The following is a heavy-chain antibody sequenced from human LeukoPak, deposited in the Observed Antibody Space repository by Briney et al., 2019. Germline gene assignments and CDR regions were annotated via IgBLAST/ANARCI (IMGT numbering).Heavy chain of an antibody. Sequence: GGSLRLSCAASGFNFNTYAMKWVRQAPGKGLEWLAVVLFDGSDQYYADSVQGRFTISRDNSKNTLYLQMNSLRAEDTAVYYCAKYLRPFDLSGYERFDPWGQGTLVTVSS. D-gene: IGHD5-12*01. CDR1: GFNFNTYA. V-gene: IGHV3-30*04. CDR3: AKYLRPFDLSGYERFDP. CDR2: VLFDGSDQ. J-gene: IGHJ5*02.